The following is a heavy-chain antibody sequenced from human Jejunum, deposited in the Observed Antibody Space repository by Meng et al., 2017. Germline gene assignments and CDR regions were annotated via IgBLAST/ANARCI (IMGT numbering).Heavy chain of an antibody. J-gene: IGHJ4*02. CDR3: ARAPLPRGLRTALVHFDY. Sequence: QVPLQESGPGLVKPSQNLSLTCTVLGGPLSSGDYYLSWIRQPPGKGLEWIGYIFYSGATYYNPSLKSRVAISVDTSKNQFSLTLSSVTAADSAVYFCARAPLPRGLRTALVHFDYWGPGTLVTVSS. V-gene: IGHV4-30-4*01. CDR1: GGPLSSGDYY. D-gene: IGHD2-8*02. CDR2: IFYSGAT.